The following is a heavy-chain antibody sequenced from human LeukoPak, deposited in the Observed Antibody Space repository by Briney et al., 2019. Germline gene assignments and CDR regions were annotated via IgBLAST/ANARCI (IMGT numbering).Heavy chain of an antibody. V-gene: IGHV4-31*03. CDR3: ARDRYSSLSSYYMDV. Sequence: IPSETLSLTCTVSGGSISSGGYSWSWIRQHPGKGLEWIGYIYYSGSTYYNPYLKSRVTISVDTSKNQFSLKLSSVTAADTAVYYCARDRYSSLSSYYMDVWGKGTTVTVSS. D-gene: IGHD6-6*01. CDR1: GGSISSGGYS. CDR2: IYYSGST. J-gene: IGHJ6*03.